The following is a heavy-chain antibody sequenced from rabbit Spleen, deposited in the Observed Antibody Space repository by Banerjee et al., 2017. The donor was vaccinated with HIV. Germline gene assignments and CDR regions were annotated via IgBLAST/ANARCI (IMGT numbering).Heavy chain of an antibody. CDR2: INSGSSGIT. Sequence: QEQLEESGGGLVTPGETLTLTCKASGFSLSSYTMSWVRQAPGKGLEWIGYINSGSSGITYYASWAKGRFTISKTSSPTVTLQMTSLTAADTATYFCVRRYTSSGGIALWGQGTLVTVS. CDR3: VRRYTSSGGIAL. V-gene: IGHV1S45*01. J-gene: IGHJ6*01. D-gene: IGHD1-1*01. CDR1: GFSLSSYT.